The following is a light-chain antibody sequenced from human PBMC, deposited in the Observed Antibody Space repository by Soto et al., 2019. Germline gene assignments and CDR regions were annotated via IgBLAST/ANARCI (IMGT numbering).Light chain of an antibody. V-gene: IGKV1-39*01. Sequence: DIQMTQSPSSLSVSLGDRVTITCRASQNITNYLNWYQQKPGKAPKLLVYAASSLQSGVPSKFSGNGSGTDFTLTISSRQPEDFASYYCQQSDSFPYTFAQGTKLEIK. CDR2: AAS. CDR1: QNITNY. CDR3: QQSDSFPYT. J-gene: IGKJ2*01.